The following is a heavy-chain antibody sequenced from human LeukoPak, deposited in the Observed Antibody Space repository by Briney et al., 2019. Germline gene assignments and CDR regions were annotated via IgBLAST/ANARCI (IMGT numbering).Heavy chain of an antibody. D-gene: IGHD5-12*01. CDR2: IHYSGST. CDR1: GVSINTDY. J-gene: IGHJ4*02. CDR3: ARNPSLYSGYDLDY. V-gene: IGHV4-59*01. Sequence: SETLSLTCTVSGVSINTDYWTWIRQFPGKGLEWIGYIHYSGSTTYNPSLESRVTISVDTSKNQFSLKLTSVTSADTAVYYCARNPSLYSGYDLDYWGQGTLVTVSS.